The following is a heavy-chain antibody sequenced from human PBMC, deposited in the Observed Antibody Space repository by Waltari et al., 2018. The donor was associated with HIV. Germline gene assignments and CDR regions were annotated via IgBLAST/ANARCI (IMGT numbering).Heavy chain of an antibody. CDR3: ARVRITLIVAGPFDM. D-gene: IGHD3-22*01. Sequence: HVQLQESGPGLVKPSETLSLTCVVSGSSISGASYWGWIRRSPRKGLEWIGSLHHSGRTYHNPSLKSRVTIAVDASKSQFSLKLTSATAADTAIYYCARVRITLIVAGPFDMGGQGTLVTVSS. CDR2: LHHSGRT. CDR1: GSSISGASY. V-gene: IGHV4-38-2*01. J-gene: IGHJ3*02.